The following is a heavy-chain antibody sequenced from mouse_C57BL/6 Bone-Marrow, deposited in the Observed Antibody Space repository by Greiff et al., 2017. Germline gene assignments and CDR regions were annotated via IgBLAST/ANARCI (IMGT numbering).Heavy chain of an antibody. CDR2: ISYDGSN. CDR3: AIITTVVADYYAMDY. J-gene: IGHJ4*01. D-gene: IGHD1-1*01. CDR1: GYSITSGYY. V-gene: IGHV3-6*01. Sequence: EVKLQESGPGLVKPSQSLSLTCSVTGYSITSGYYWNWIRQFPGNKLEWMGYISYDGSNNYNPSLKNRISITRDTSKNQFFLKLNSVTTEDTATYYCAIITTVVADYYAMDYWGQGTSGTVSS.